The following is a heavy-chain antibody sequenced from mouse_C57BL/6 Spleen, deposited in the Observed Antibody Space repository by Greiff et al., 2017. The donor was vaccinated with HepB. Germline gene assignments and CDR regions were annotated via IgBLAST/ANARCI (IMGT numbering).Heavy chain of an antibody. CDR2: IYPGDGDT. Sequence: QVQLKESGAELVKPGASVKISCKASGYAFSSYWMNWVKQRPGKGLEWIGQIYPGDGDTNYNGKFKGKATLTADKSSSTAYMQLSSLTSEDSAVYFCARYYSNYAYYFDYWGQGTTLTVSS. CDR3: ARYYSNYAYYFDY. D-gene: IGHD2-5*01. CDR1: GYAFSSYW. V-gene: IGHV1-80*01. J-gene: IGHJ2*01.